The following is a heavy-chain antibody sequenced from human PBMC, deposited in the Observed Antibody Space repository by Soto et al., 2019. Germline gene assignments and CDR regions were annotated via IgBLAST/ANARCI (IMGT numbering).Heavy chain of an antibody. CDR1: GFTFSSYA. D-gene: IGHD5-18*01. V-gene: IGHV3-30-3*01. CDR3: ARVGGIQLWLGELDY. Sequence: QVQLVESGGGVVQPGRSLRLSCAASGFTFSSYAMHWVRQAPGKGLEWVAVISYDGSNKYYADSVKGRFTISRDNSKNTLYLQMNSLRAEDTAVYYCARVGGIQLWLGELDYWGQGTLVTVSS. J-gene: IGHJ4*02. CDR2: ISYDGSNK.